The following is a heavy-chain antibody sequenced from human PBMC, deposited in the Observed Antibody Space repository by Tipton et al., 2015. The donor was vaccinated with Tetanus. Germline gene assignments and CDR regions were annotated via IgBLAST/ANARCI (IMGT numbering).Heavy chain of an antibody. V-gene: IGHV1-18*01. J-gene: IGHJ4*02. CDR3: ARDYFGSGSNYYFDY. D-gene: IGHD3-10*01. CDR2: ISAYSGNT. Sequence: SGPEVKKPGASVKVSCKASGYSFTNYGFSWVRQAPGQGLEWMGWISAYSGNTKYPQKLQGRVTMTTDTTTNTAYMELRSLRSDDTAVYYCARDYFGSGSNYYFDYWGQGSQVSVSS. CDR1: GYSFTNYG.